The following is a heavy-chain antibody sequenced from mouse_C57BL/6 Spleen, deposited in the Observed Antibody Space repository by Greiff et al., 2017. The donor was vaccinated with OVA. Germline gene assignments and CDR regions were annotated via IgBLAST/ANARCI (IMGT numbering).Heavy chain of an antibody. CDR2: IDPANGNT. Sequence: EVQLVESVAELVRPGASVKLSCTASGFNIKNTYMHWVKQRPEQGLEWIGRIDPANGNTKYAPKFQGKATITADTSSNTAYLQLSSLTSEDTAIYYCARGPYGNYPYFDYWGQGTTLTVSS. J-gene: IGHJ2*01. CDR3: ARGPYGNYPYFDY. D-gene: IGHD2-1*01. CDR1: GFNIKNTY. V-gene: IGHV14-3*01.